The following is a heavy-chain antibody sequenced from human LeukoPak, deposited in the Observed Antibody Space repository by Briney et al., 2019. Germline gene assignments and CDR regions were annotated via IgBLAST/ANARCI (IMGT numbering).Heavy chain of an antibody. CDR1: GGSISSISYY. J-gene: IGHJ4*02. D-gene: IGHD3-10*01. Sequence: SETLSLTCTVSGGSISSISYYWGWIRQPPGKGLEWIGSIYYSGSTYYNPSLKSRVTISVDTSKNQFSLKLSSVTAADTAVYYCARSTFGDGLLDYWGQGTLVTVSS. V-gene: IGHV4-39*01. CDR3: ARSTFGDGLLDY. CDR2: IYYSGST.